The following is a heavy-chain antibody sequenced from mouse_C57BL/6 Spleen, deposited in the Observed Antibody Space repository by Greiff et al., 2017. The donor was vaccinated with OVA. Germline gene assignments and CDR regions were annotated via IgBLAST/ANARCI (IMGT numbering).Heavy chain of an antibody. J-gene: IGHJ4*01. Sequence: QVQLQQSGAELVKPGASVKISCKASGYAFSSYWMNWVKQRPGKGLEWIGQIYPGDGDTNYNGKFKGKATLTADKSSSTAYMQLSSLTSEDSAVYYGAGRGDYGSSWDYAMDDWGQGTSVTVSS. CDR2: IYPGDGDT. V-gene: IGHV1-80*01. CDR1: GYAFSSYW. CDR3: AGRGDYGSSWDYAMDD. D-gene: IGHD1-1*01.